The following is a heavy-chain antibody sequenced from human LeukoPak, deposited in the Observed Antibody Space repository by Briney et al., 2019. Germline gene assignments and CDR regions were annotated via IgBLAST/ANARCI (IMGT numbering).Heavy chain of an antibody. D-gene: IGHD6-19*01. J-gene: IGHJ4*02. CDR1: GGSISSNHW. V-gene: IGHV4-4*02. CDR3: ARKQWLSPYYFDY. CDR2: IYHSGST. Sequence: SETLSLTCAVSGGSISSNHWWSWVRQSPGKGLEWIGEIYHSGSTNYNPSLKSRVTISVDKSKNQFSLKLSSVTAADTAVYYCARKQWLSPYYFDYWGQGTLVTVSS.